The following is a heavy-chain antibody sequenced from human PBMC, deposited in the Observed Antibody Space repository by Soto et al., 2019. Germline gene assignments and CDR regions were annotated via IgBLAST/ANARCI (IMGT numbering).Heavy chain of an antibody. J-gene: IGHJ4*02. CDR3: H. CDR2: VNPNSGYT. D-gene: IGHD3-10*01. Sequence: ASVKVSCKASGYTFTNYDITWVRQAAGQGLEWVGWVNPNSGYTAYAQKFVGRVTMTRNTLLRTAIYYCTRGPRADSSGTGDHWGQGTPVTVSS. CDR1: GYTFTNYD. V-gene: IGHV1-8*01.